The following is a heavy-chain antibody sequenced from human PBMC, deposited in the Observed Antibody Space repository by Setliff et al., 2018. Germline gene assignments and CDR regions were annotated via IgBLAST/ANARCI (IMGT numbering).Heavy chain of an antibody. Sequence: LRLSCAASGFVFGTYGMHWVRQAPGKGLDWVTSVRFDGSYKVYADSVKGRFTISRDNSENTLFLQMTSLRPEDTGVYYCVKVKKPLIRGSGFDYWGRGTLVTVSS. CDR2: VRFDGSYK. CDR3: VKVKKPLIRGSGFDY. V-gene: IGHV3-30*02. J-gene: IGHJ4*02. D-gene: IGHD3-10*01. CDR1: GFVFGTYG.